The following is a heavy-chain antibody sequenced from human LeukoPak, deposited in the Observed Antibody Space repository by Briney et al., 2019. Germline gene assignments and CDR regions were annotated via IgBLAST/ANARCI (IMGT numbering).Heavy chain of an antibody. CDR3: ARGNDYGDYLNWFDP. J-gene: IGHJ5*02. CDR1: GYTFTSYG. D-gene: IGHD4-17*01. Sequence: ASVTVSCKASGYTFTSYGISWVRQAPGQGLEWMGWISAYNGNTNYAQKLQGRVTMTTDTSTSTAYMGLRSLRSDDTAVYYCARGNDYGDYLNWFDPWGQGTLVTVSS. CDR2: ISAYNGNT. V-gene: IGHV1-18*01.